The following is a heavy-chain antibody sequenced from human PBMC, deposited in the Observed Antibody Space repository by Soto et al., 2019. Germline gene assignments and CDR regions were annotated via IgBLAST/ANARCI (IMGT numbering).Heavy chain of an antibody. J-gene: IGHJ3*02. V-gene: IGHV3-30-3*01. CDR1: GFTFSTYA. CDR3: ARGAQWERLYVFDI. Sequence: GGSLRLSCAASGFTFSTYAIHWVRQAPGKGLEWVAVTSDDGTNKYYADSVKGRFTISRDNSKNTLFLQMNSLRAEDTAVYYCARGAQWERLYVFDIWGQGTMVTVSS. CDR2: TSDDGTNK. D-gene: IGHD1-26*01.